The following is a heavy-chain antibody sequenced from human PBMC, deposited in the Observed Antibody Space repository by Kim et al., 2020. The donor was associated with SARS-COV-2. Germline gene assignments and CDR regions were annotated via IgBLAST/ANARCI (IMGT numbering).Heavy chain of an antibody. V-gene: IGHV1-69*13. CDR3: ARSSLVVEPIYHYYGMDV. CDR1: GGTFGTYG. CDR2: IIPIFDTP. Sequence: SVTVSCKASGGTFGTYGLTWVRQAPGQGLEWMGVIIPIFDTPKYAQKFQGRVTITADESTRTVYMELSSLRSEDTAVYYCARSSLVVEPIYHYYGMDVWGQGTPVTVSS. J-gene: IGHJ6*02. D-gene: IGHD2-2*01.